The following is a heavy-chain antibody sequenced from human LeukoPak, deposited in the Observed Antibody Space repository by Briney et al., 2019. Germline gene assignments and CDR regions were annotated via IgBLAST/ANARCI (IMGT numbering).Heavy chain of an antibody. V-gene: IGHV4-34*01. CDR3: AREGSSGYYIDY. CDR1: GGSFSGYY. CDR2: INHSGST. D-gene: IGHD3-22*01. Sequence: SETLSLTCAVYGGSFSGYYWSWIRQPPGKGLEWIGEINHSGSTNYNPSLKSRVTISVDTSKNQFSLKLSSVTAADTAVYYCAREGSSGYYIDYWGQGTLVTVS. J-gene: IGHJ4*02.